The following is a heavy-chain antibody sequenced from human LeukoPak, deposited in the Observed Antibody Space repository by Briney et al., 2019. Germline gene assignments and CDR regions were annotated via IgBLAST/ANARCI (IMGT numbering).Heavy chain of an antibody. CDR1: GGSISSSNW. J-gene: IGHJ3*02. Sequence: PSETLSLTCAVSGGSISSSNWWSWVRQPPGKGLEWIGETYHSGTPNYNPSLKSRVTISVDKSKNQFSLKLSSVTAADTAMYYCARDRGVVGADAPEAFDIWGQGTMVTVSS. D-gene: IGHD1-26*01. CDR3: ARDRGVVGADAPEAFDI. V-gene: IGHV4-4*02. CDR2: TYHSGTP.